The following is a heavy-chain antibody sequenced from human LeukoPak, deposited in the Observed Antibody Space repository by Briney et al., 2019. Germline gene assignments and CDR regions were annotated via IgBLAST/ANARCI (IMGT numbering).Heavy chain of an antibody. CDR1: GYTFTSYD. CDR2: IIPIFGTA. V-gene: IGHV1-69*05. D-gene: IGHD2-2*01. J-gene: IGHJ3*02. Sequence: SVKVSCKASGYTFTSYDINWVRQATGQGLEWMGGIIPIFGTANYAQKFQGRVTITTDESTSTAYMELSSLRSEDTAVYYCASEDQLLLGAFDIWGQGTMVTVSS. CDR3: ASEDQLLLGAFDI.